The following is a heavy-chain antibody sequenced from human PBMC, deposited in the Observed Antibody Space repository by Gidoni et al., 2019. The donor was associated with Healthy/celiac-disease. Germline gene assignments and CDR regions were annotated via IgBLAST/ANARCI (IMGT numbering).Heavy chain of an antibody. CDR3: ARTEGVVPAAMRGWFDP. Sequence: QVQLVQSGAEVKKPGSSVKVSCKASGGTFSSYAISWVRQAPGQGLEWMGGIIPIFGTANYAQKFQGRVTITADESTSTAYMELSSLRSEDTAVYYCARTEGVVPAAMRGWFDPWGQGTLVTVSS. D-gene: IGHD2-2*01. CDR2: IIPIFGTA. V-gene: IGHV1-69*01. CDR1: GGTFSSYA. J-gene: IGHJ5*02.